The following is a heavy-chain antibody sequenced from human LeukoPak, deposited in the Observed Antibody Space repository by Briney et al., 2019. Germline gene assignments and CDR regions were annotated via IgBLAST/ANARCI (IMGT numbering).Heavy chain of an antibody. CDR2: IYYSGST. Sequence: SETLSLTCTVSGGSVGSGSYYWSWIRQPPGKGLEWIGYIYYSGSTNYNPSLESRVTISVDTSKNQFSLKLSSVTAADTAVYYCARRAPYSYEWSTLDYWGQGTLVTVSS. D-gene: IGHD5-18*01. CDR1: GGSVGSGSYY. V-gene: IGHV4-61*01. J-gene: IGHJ4*02. CDR3: ARRAPYSYEWSTLDY.